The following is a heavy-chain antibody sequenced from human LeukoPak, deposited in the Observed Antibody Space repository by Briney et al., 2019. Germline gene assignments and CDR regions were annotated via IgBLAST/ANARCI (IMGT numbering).Heavy chain of an antibody. CDR2: ISSSSYI. V-gene: IGHV3-21*01. D-gene: IGHD2-15*01. Sequence: PGGSLRLSCAASGFTFSSYSMNWVRQAPGKGLEWASSISSSSYIYYADSVKGRFTISRDNAKNSLYLQMNSLRAEDTAVYYCARDPSAEGYWGQGTLVTVSS. CDR1: GFTFSSYS. J-gene: IGHJ4*02. CDR3: ARDPSAEGY.